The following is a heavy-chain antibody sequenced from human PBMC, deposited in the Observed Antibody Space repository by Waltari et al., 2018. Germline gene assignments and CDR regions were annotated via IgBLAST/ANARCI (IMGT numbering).Heavy chain of an antibody. CDR3: AKDGGGYYDSWGGYSPEYYFDD. V-gene: IGHV3-23*01. J-gene: IGHJ4*02. D-gene: IGHD3-3*01. CDR1: GFTFRNYA. Sequence: ELQLLDSGGDLVQPGGSLRLSCAASGFTFRNYAMRWVRQAPGKGLKWVAVITASGGNTYYADSVKGRFTISRDNAKNTLHLQMNSLRADDSAVYYCAKDGGGYYDSWGGYSPEYYFDDWGQGARITVSS. CDR2: ITASGGNT.